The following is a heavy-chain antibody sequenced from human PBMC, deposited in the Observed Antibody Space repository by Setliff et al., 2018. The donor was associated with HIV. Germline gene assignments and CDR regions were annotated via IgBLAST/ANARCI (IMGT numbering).Heavy chain of an antibody. D-gene: IGHD6-13*01. CDR3: ARGPAPGTIGAFDI. CDR2: INHSGST. V-gene: IGHV4-34*01. Sequence: SETLSLTCAVYGGSFSDYHWSWIRQAPGKGLEWIGEINHSGSTNYNPSLKSRVSISVDTSKNQFSLNVNSETAADTAVYYCARGPAPGTIGAFDIWGQGTMVTVSS. J-gene: IGHJ3*02. CDR1: GGSFSDYH.